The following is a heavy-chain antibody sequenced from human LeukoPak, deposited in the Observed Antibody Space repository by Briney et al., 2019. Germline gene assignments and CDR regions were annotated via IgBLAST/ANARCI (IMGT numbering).Heavy chain of an antibody. CDR1: GFTFSSYA. CDR3: AKGLRITIFGVVYYFDY. D-gene: IGHD3-3*01. V-gene: IGHV3-23*01. J-gene: IGHJ4*02. CDR2: ISGSGGST. Sequence: GGSLRLSCAASGFTFSSYAMSWVRQAPGKGLEWVSGISGSGGSTNYADSVKGRFTISRDNSKNTLYLQMNSLRAEDTAVYYCAKGLRITIFGVVYYFDYWGQGTLVTVSS.